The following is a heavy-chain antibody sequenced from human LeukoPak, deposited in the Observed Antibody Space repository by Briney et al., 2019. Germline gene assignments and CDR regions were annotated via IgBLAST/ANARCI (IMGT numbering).Heavy chain of an antibody. CDR3: ARGRGSAYYYGSGSRYFDY. J-gene: IGHJ4*02. CDR2: INHSGST. Sequence: PSETLSLTCAVYDGSFSGYYWSWIRQPPGKGLEWIGKINHSGSTNYNPSLKSRVTISVDTSKNQFSLKLSSVTAADTAVYYCARGRGSAYYYGSGSRYFDYWGQGTLVTVSS. V-gene: IGHV4-34*01. CDR1: DGSFSGYY. D-gene: IGHD3-10*01.